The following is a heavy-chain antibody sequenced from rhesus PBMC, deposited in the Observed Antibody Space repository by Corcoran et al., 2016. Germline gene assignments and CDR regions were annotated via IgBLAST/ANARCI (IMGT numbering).Heavy chain of an antibody. V-gene: IGHV4-73*01. J-gene: IGHJ5-1*01. Sequence: QVKLQQWGEGLVKPSETLSLTCAVDGGSISGYYWSWIRQPPGKGLEWIGNIDGNSASTHYNPSFKNRVTISKDTSKNQFSLRLSSVTAADTAVYYCARHRWNRFDVWGPGVLVTVSS. CDR1: GGSISGYY. CDR3: ARHRWNRFDV. CDR2: IDGNSAST.